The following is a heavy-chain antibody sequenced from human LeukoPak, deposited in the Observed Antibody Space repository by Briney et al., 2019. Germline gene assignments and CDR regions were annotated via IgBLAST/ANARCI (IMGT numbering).Heavy chain of an antibody. CDR1: GFTFSSYG. CDR3: AKGPRGDCSSTICYADY. J-gene: IGHJ4*02. CDR2: ICNVGSNK. Sequence: QAGGSLRLSCAASGFTFSSYGMHWVRQAPGKGLEWVAVICNVGSNKYYADSVKGRFTISRDNSKNTLYLQMSSLRAEDTAVYYCAKGPRGDCSSTICYADYWGQGTLVTVSS. V-gene: IGHV3-30*18. D-gene: IGHD2-2*01.